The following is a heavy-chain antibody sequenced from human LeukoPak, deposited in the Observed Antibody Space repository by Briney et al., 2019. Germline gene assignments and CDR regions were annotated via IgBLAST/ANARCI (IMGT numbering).Heavy chain of an antibody. D-gene: IGHD4-17*01. CDR2: ISSSSSYI. J-gene: IGHJ6*02. Sequence: GGSLRLSCAASGFTFSSYSMNWVRQAPGKGLEWVSSISSSSSYIYYADSVKGRFTISRDNAKNSLYLQMNSLRAEDTAVYYCARLTTVTVIYYYGMDVWGQGTTVTVSS. V-gene: IGHV3-21*01. CDR3: ARLTTVTVIYYYGMDV. CDR1: GFTFSSYS.